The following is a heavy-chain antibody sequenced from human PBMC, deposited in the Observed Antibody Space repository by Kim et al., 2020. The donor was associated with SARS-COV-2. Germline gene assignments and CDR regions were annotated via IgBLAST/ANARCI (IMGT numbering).Heavy chain of an antibody. Sequence: KGRFTISRDDSKNTLYLQMNSLKTEDTAVYYCTTVGLYYYDSSGYFPLDYWGQGTLVTVSS. V-gene: IGHV3-15*01. J-gene: IGHJ4*02. D-gene: IGHD3-22*01. CDR3: TTVGLYYYDSSGYFPLDY.